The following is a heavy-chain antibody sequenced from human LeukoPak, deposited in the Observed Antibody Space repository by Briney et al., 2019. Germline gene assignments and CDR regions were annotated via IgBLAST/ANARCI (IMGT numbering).Heavy chain of an antibody. J-gene: IGHJ4*02. V-gene: IGHV3-30*03. CDR2: ISYDGVNK. Sequence: GKSLRLSCAASGFTFSNYGMHWVRQAPDKGLEWVALISYDGVNKYYADSVKGRFAISRDNSKDTLYLRMNSLRAEDTAVYYCARENGLSHFDYWGQGTLVTVSS. CDR3: ARENGLSHFDY. D-gene: IGHD2-2*01. CDR1: GFTFSNYG.